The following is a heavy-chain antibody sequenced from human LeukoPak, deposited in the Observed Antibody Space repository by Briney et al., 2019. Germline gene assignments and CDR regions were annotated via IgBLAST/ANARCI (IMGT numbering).Heavy chain of an antibody. CDR2: IYTSGST. J-gene: IGHJ4*02. CDR3: ARSGSWGPRYSSSWYGY. CDR1: GDSISNYY. Sequence: NSSETLSLTCTVSGDSISNYYWSWIRQPAGKGLEWIGRIYTSGSTNYNPSLKSRVTVSVDTSKNQFSLKLSSVTAADTAVYYCARSGSWGPRYSSSWYGYWGQGTLVTVSS. D-gene: IGHD6-13*01. V-gene: IGHV4-4*07.